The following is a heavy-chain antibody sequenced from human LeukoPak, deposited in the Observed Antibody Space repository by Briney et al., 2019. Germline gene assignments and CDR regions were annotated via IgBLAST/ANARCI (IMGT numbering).Heavy chain of an antibody. V-gene: IGHV4-59*01. Sequence: SETLSLTCTVSGGSISGYYWSWIRQPPGKGLQWIGWIYNSGSTSCNPSLRSRVTISIDTSKNQFFLKLSSVTAADTAVYYCASASTYSSSWEGDFDYWGQGALVTVSS. J-gene: IGHJ4*02. D-gene: IGHD2-2*01. CDR1: GGSISGYY. CDR2: IYNSGST. CDR3: ASASTYSSSWEGDFDY.